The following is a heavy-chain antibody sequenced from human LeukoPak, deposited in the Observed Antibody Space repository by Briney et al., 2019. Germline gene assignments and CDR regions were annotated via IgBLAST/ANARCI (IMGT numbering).Heavy chain of an antibody. CDR2: IRSKAYGGTT. V-gene: IGHV3-49*04. J-gene: IGHJ4*02. D-gene: IGHD3-3*01. Sequence: GGSLRLSCTASGFTFGDYAMSWVRQAPGKGLEWVGFIRSKAYGGTTEYAASVKGRFTISRDDSKSIAYLQMNSLKTEDTAVYYCTRAYCDFWSGYSGLLDYWGQGTLVTVSS. CDR1: GFTFGDYA. CDR3: TRAYCDFWSGYSGLLDY.